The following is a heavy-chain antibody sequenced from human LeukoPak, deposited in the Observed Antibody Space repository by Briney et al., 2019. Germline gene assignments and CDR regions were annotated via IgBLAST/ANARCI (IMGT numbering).Heavy chain of an antibody. CDR2: LSSDGNSK. CDR3: ARGFSSGSSLPFDY. D-gene: IGHD3-10*01. Sequence: PGRSLRLSCEASGFTFSSYAFHWVRQAPGKGLEWVAFLSSDGNSKYYADSVKGRFTISRDNSKNTLYLQMNRLRAEDTAVYYCARGFSSGSSLPFDYWGQGTLVTVSS. CDR1: GFTFSSYA. V-gene: IGHV3-30-3*01. J-gene: IGHJ4*02.